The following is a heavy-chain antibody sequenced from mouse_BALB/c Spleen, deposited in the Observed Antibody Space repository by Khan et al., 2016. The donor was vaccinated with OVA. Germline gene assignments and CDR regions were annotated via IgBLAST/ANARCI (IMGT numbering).Heavy chain of an antibody. Sequence: QVQLKESGAELAKPGASVKMSCKASGYTFINYWILWVKQRPGQGLEWIGYINPSTGYTEYNQNFKDKATLTADKSSSTAYMQLSNLASEDSAVYYCARGSLRWDFDYWGQGTTLTVSS. CDR2: INPSTGYT. V-gene: IGHV1-7*01. J-gene: IGHJ2*01. CDR1: GYTFINYW. D-gene: IGHD1-1*01. CDR3: ARGSLRWDFDY.